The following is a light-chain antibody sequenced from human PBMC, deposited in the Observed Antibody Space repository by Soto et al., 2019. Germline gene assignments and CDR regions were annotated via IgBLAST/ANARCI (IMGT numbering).Light chain of an antibody. V-gene: IGKV3-15*01. CDR3: QQYERWPPWT. Sequence: EIGMTQSPTNLSVSPGERVTLSCRASQSVSSRVAWYQQKPGQAPRLLISGASTRATGTPARFIGSGSGTDFTLTISSLQSEDFAIYHCQQYERWPPWTFGQGTKVDIK. CDR1: QSVSSR. J-gene: IGKJ1*01. CDR2: GAS.